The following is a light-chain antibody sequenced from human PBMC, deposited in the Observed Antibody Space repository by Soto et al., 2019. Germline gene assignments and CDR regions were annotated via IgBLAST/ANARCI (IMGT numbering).Light chain of an antibody. V-gene: IGKV1-39*01. CDR1: QSISSY. CDR2: AAS. CDR3: QQSYSTPRT. J-gene: IGKJ1*01. Sequence: DIQMTQSPSSLSASVGDRVTITCRASQSISSYLNWYQQKPAKAPKLLIYAASSLQSGVPSRFSGSVSGTDFTLTISSLQPEDFATYYCQQSYSTPRTFGQGTKVDIK.